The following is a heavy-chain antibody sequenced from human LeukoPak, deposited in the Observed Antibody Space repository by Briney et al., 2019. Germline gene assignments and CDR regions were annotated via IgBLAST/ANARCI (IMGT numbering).Heavy chain of an antibody. Sequence: GASVKVSCKASGYTFTSYGISWVRQAPGQGLEWMGWISAYNGNTNYAQKLQGRVTMTTDTSTSTAYMELRSLRSEDTAVYYCASPVEYDSSGYYYDAFDIWGQGTMVTVSS. CDR1: GYTFTSYG. CDR2: ISAYNGNT. D-gene: IGHD3-22*01. J-gene: IGHJ3*02. CDR3: ASPVEYDSSGYYYDAFDI. V-gene: IGHV1-18*01.